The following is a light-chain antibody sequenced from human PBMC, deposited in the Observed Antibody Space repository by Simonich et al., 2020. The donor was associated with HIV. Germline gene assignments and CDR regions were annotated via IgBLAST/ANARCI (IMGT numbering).Light chain of an antibody. CDR3: QQRSNLIT. CDR2: DAS. Sequence: ERVMTQSPATLSVSPGERATLSCRASQSVSSYLAWYQQKPGQAPRLLIYDASNRATGIPARFSGSGSGTDFTLTISSLEPEDFAIYYCQQRSNLITFGQGTRLEIK. J-gene: IGKJ5*01. V-gene: IGKV3-11*01. CDR1: QSVSSY.